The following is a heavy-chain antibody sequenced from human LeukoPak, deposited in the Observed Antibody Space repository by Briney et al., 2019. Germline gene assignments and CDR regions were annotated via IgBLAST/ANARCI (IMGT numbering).Heavy chain of an antibody. V-gene: IGHV3-48*03. CDR3: ASGESCFDY. D-gene: IGHD3-16*01. Sequence: GGSLRLSCAASGFTFSSYEMNWVRQAPGKGLEWVSYISSSGSTIYYADSVKGRFTISRDKAKNSLYLQMNSLRAEDTAVYYCASGESCFDYWGQGTLVTVSS. J-gene: IGHJ4*02. CDR2: ISSSGSTI. CDR1: GFTFSSYE.